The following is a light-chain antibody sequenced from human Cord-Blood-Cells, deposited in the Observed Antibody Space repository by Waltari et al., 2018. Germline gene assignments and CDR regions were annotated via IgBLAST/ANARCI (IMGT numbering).Light chain of an antibody. CDR3: QSYDSSLSGWV. V-gene: IGLV1-40*01. J-gene: IGLJ3*02. CDR2: GNS. Sequence: QSVLTQPPSVSGAPGQRVTISCTGSSSNIGAGYAVHWYQPLPGTAPKPLIYGNSNRPSGVPDRFSGSKSGTSASLAITGLQAEDEADYYCQSYDSSLSGWVFGGGTKLTVL. CDR1: SSNIGAGYA.